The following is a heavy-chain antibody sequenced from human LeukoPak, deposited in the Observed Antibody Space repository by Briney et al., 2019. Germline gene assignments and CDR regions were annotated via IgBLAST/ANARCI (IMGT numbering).Heavy chain of an antibody. CDR2: INGSGGST. Sequence: GGSLRLSCAASGFTFDDYGMSWVRQAPGKGLEWVSAINGSGGSTYYADSVKGRFTISRDNSKNTLYLQMNSLRAEDTAVYYCAKAAAAYYFDYWGQGTLVTVSS. CDR3: AKAAAAYYFDY. V-gene: IGHV3-23*01. D-gene: IGHD6-25*01. J-gene: IGHJ4*02. CDR1: GFTFDDYG.